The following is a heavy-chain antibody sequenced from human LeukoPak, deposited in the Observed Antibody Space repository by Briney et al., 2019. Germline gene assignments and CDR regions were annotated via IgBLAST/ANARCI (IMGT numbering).Heavy chain of an antibody. D-gene: IGHD2-21*02. CDR2: IIPIFGTA. CDR1: GGTFSSYA. J-gene: IGHJ4*02. CDR3: ARVGLAYCGGDCPYYFDY. V-gene: IGHV1-69*05. Sequence: ASVKVSCKASGGTFSSYAISWVRQAPGQGLEWMGGIIPIFGTANYAQKFQGRVTITTDESTSTAYMELSSLRSEDTAMYYCARVGLAYCGGDCPYYFDYWGQGTLVTVSS.